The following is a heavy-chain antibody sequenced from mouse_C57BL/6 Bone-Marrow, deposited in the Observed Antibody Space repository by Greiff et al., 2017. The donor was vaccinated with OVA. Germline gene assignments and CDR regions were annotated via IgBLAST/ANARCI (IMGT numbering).Heavy chain of an antibody. CDR3: ARDGNSLCYAMDY. J-gene: IGHJ4*01. CDR2: IDPSDSDT. V-gene: IGHV1-69*01. D-gene: IGHD1-1*01. Sequence: QVQLQQSGAELVMPGASVKLSCKASGYTFTSYWMHWVKQRPGQGLEWIGVIDPSDSDTNYNQKFKGKSTLTVDKSSSTAYMQLSSLTSEDSAVYYGARDGNSLCYAMDYWGQGTSVTVSS. CDR1: GYTFTSYW.